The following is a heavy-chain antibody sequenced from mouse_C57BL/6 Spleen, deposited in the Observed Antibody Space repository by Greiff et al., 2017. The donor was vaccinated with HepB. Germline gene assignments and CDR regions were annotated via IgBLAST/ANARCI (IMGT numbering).Heavy chain of an antibody. CDR1: GYTFTSYW. V-gene: IGHV1-59*01. Sequence: QVQLQQPGAELVRPGTSVKLSCKASGYTFTSYWMHWVKQRPGQGLEWIGVIDPSDSYTNYNQKFKGKATLTVDTSSSTAYMQLSSLTSEDSAVYYCAPIYYDYDGEGFDYWGQGTTLTVSS. J-gene: IGHJ2*01. CDR3: APIYYDYDGEGFDY. CDR2: IDPSDSYT. D-gene: IGHD2-4*01.